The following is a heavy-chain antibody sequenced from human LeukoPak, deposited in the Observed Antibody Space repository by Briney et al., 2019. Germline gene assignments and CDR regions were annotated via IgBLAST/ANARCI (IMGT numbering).Heavy chain of an antibody. V-gene: IGHV4-39*07. D-gene: IGHD2/OR15-2a*01. CDR1: GGSISSSSYY. Sequence: KPSETLSLTCTVPGGSISSSSYYWGWIRQPPGKGLEWIGSIYYSGTTHYNPSLKSRITILVDTSKNQFSLKLSSVTAADTAVYYCARRLQNMATDYWGQGTQVTVSS. CDR3: ARRLQNMATDY. J-gene: IGHJ4*02. CDR2: IYYSGTT.